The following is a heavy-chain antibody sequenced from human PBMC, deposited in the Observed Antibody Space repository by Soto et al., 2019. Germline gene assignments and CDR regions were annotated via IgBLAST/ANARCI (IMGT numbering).Heavy chain of an antibody. CDR1: GFTFSTYW. V-gene: IGHV3-7*01. D-gene: IGHD2-21*01. CDR2: INQDGGER. Sequence: EVQLVESGGGLVQPGGSLRLPCAASGFTFSTYWMTWVRQPPGKGLEWVASINQDGGERYYVDSVRGWFTISRDNAKNSLYLQTTSLSAADTAVYYCVCGGNFFVYWGQGTLVTASP. J-gene: IGHJ4*02. CDR3: VCGGNFFVY.